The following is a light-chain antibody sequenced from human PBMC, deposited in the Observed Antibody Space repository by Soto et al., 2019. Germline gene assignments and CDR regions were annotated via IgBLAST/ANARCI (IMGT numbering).Light chain of an antibody. CDR1: QSVKNSY. V-gene: IGKV3-20*01. J-gene: IGKJ2*01. Sequence: EIVLTQSPGTLSLSPGERATLSCRASQSVKNSYLAWHQQKPGQAPRLLIYGASSRATGIPDRFSGGGSGTDFTLTISGLEPEDFAVYYCQQYGASPYTFGQGIKLEFK. CDR3: QQYGASPYT. CDR2: GAS.